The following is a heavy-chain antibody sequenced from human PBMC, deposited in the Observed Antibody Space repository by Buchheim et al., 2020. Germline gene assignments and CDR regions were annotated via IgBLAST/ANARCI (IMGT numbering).Heavy chain of an antibody. CDR3: AKGGEDIVVVPAAIQGWDYYYHMDA. V-gene: IGHV3-23*01. CDR1: GFTFSSYV. Sequence: EVQLLESGGGLVQPGGSLRLSCAASGFTFSSYVMSWVRQAPGKGLEWVSVISGSGGSTYYADSVKGRFTISRDNSKNTLYLQMNSLRAEDTAVYYCAKGGEDIVVVPAAIQGWDYYYHMDAWGKGTT. J-gene: IGHJ6*03. D-gene: IGHD2-2*02. CDR2: ISGSGGST.